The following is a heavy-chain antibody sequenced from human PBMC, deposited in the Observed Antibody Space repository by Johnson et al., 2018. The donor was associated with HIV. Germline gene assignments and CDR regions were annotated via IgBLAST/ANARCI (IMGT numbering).Heavy chain of an antibody. V-gene: IGHV3-30*04. D-gene: IGHD3-22*01. CDR2: ISFDGSNE. CDR3: ARGRIGTIVMDLRGGAFDI. J-gene: IGHJ3*02. Sequence: QVQLVASGGGVVQPGMFVTLSCAASGLNFSDYGMHWVRQAPGKGLEWVAVISFDGSNEYYTDSVKGRFTISRDHSKNTVHLQMNSLRTEERAIYYGARGRIGTIVMDLRGGAFDIWGQGTLVTVSS. CDR1: GLNFSDYG.